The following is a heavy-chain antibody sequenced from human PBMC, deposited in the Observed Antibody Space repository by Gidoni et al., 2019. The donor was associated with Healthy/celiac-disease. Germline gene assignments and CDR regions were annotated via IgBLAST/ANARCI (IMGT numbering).Heavy chain of an antibody. Sequence: QVQLQASRPGLVKPSGTLSLTCAVSGGSLSSSNWWSWVRQPPGKGLEWIGEIYHSGSTNYNPSLKSRVTISVDKAKNQFSLKLSSVTAADTAVYYCARDLRAVAALVADAFDIWGQGTMVTVSS. J-gene: IGHJ3*02. V-gene: IGHV4-4*02. CDR1: GGSLSSSNW. CDR2: IYHSGST. D-gene: IGHD6-19*01. CDR3: ARDLRAVAALVADAFDI.